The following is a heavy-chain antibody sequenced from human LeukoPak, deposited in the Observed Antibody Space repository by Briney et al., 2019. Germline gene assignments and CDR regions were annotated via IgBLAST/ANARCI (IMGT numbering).Heavy chain of an antibody. CDR2: ISGSGGST. CDR1: GFTFSSYA. Sequence: GGSLRLSCAASGFTFSSYAMSWVRQAPGEGLEWVSAISGSGGSTYYADSVKGRFTISRDNSKNTLYLQMNSLRAEDTAVYYCARGYYYDSSGYYYFDSWGQGTLVTVSS. J-gene: IGHJ4*02. V-gene: IGHV3-23*01. CDR3: ARGYYYDSSGYYYFDS. D-gene: IGHD3-22*01.